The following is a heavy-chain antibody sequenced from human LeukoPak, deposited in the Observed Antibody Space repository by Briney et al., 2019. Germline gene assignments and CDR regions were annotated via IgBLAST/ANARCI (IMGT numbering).Heavy chain of an antibody. CDR2: INHSGGI. V-gene: IGHV4-34*01. J-gene: IGHJ4*02. Sequence: SETLSLTCAVYGGSFSGYSWNWIRQPPVKGLEWIGEINHSGGINYNPSLKSRVTISVDTSKKQFSLKLSSVTAADTAVYFCARGVDYYGVWGQGTLVTVSS. CDR1: GGSFSGYS. D-gene: IGHD3-10*01. CDR3: ARGVDYYGV.